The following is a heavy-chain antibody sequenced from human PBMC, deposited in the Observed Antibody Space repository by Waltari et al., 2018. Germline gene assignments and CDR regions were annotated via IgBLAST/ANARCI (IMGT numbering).Heavy chain of an antibody. CDR3: ATHGDYAYFDY. Sequence: QVQLVQSGAEAKKPGASVKVSCTVSGYTVTAFSMNWVRQATGNGLECMGGFDPEDGETIYAQKFQGRVTMTEDTSTDTAYMELSSLRSEDTAVYYCATHGDYAYFDYWGQGTLVTVSS. V-gene: IGHV1-24*01. J-gene: IGHJ4*02. D-gene: IGHD4-17*01. CDR1: GYTVTAFS. CDR2: FDPEDGET.